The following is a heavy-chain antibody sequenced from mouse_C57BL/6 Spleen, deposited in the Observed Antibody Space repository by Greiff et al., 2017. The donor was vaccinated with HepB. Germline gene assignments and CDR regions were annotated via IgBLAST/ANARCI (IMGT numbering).Heavy chain of an antibody. V-gene: IGHV5-9*01. CDR1: GFTFSSYT. D-gene: IGHD4-1*01. J-gene: IGHJ4*01. CDR2: ISGGGGNT. Sequence: EVKLVESGGGLVKPGGSLKLSCAASGFTFSSYTMSWVRQTPEKRLEWVATISGGGGNTYYPDSVKGRFTISRDNGKNSLYLQMSSLGSEDTALYYCARHRLGGYAMDYWGQGTSVTVSS. CDR3: ARHRLGGYAMDY.